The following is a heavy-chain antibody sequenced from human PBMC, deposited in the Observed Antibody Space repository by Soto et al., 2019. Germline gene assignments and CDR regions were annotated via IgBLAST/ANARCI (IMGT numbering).Heavy chain of an antibody. V-gene: IGHV4-31*03. CDR1: GGSINSGGYC. CDR3: GILV. D-gene: IGHD3-16*01. Sequence: QVQLQESGPGLVKPSQTLSLTCTVSGGSINSGGYCWSWIRQHPGKGLDWIGCISYGGSTSYNPSLTSRVTISVDTSTNQFSLKLTSVTAADTAVCSRGILVWGQGALITVSS. CDR2: ISYGGST. J-gene: IGHJ4*02.